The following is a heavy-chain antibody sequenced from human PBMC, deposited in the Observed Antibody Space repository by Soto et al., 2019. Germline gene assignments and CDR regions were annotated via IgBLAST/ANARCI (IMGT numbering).Heavy chain of an antibody. CDR3: AREDGYCSGGSCHSGGWLEP. Sequence: QVQLVQSGAEVKKPGASVKVSCKTSGYTFTTYGVTWVRQAPGQGLEWMGWISPYNGNTNYAQRLQGRVTLPTDTSTKTAYMELMSVRSDDTALYYWAREDGYCSGGSCHSGGWLEPWGQGTLVTVSS. CDR1: GYTFTTYG. D-gene: IGHD2-15*01. V-gene: IGHV1-18*01. CDR2: ISPYNGNT. J-gene: IGHJ5*02.